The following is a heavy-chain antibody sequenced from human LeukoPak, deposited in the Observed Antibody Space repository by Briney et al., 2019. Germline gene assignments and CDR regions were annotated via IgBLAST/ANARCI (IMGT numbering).Heavy chain of an antibody. V-gene: IGHV3-21*01. J-gene: IGHJ4*02. CDR2: VSSSSSYI. CDR3: ARGLGGYDQFFDY. Sequence: PGGSLRLSCAASGFTFSDYAMNWVRQAPGKGLEWVSSVSSSSSYIYYADSVKGRFTISRDNAKNSLYLQMNSLRAEDTAVYYCARGLGGYDQFFDYWGQGTLVTVSS. CDR1: GFTFSDYA. D-gene: IGHD5-12*01.